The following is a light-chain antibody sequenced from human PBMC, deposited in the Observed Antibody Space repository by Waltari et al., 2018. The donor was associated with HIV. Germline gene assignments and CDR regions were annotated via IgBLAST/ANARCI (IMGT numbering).Light chain of an antibody. CDR2: YDS. V-gene: IGLV3-21*04. CDR3: QVWDSTSDHRV. J-gene: IGLJ3*02. Sequence: SYVLTQPPSVSVAPGKTATITCGGNSIGEKSVHWYQQKPGQAPVVVIYYDSDRPSGIPERFSGSNSGNTATLTISRVEAGDEADYYCQVWDSTSDHRVFGGGTKLTVL. CDR1: SIGEKS.